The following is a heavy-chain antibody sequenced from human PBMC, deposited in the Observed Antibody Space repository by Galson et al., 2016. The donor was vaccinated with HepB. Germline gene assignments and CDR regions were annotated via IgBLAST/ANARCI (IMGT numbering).Heavy chain of an antibody. CDR2: IYYSGNT. V-gene: IGHV4-39*07. J-gene: IGHJ4*02. D-gene: IGHD2-15*01. CDR3: VRDSCSGGSCNQFDY. CDR1: GGSISSSGHY. Sequence: SETLSLTCNVSGGSISSSGHYWGWIRQPPGKGLEWIGNIYYSGNTYYNPSLKSRVTMSVDTSKNQFSLKVNSLTAADTAVYYWVRDSCSGGSCNQFDYWGQGTLVTVSS.